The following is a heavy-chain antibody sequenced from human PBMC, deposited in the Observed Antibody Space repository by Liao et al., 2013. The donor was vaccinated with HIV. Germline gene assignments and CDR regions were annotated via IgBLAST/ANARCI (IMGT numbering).Heavy chain of an antibody. CDR2: IYTSGST. J-gene: IGHJ5*02. CDR3: AHRTYYYGSGSHH. CDR1: GGSISSYY. D-gene: IGHD3-10*01. V-gene: IGHV4-59*10. Sequence: QVQLQQWGAGLLKPSETLSLTCTVSGGSISSYYWSWIRQPAGKGLEWIGRIYTSGSTNYNPSLKSRVTMSVDTSKNQFSLKLSSVTAADTAVYYCAHRTYYYGSGSHHWGQGTLVTVSS.